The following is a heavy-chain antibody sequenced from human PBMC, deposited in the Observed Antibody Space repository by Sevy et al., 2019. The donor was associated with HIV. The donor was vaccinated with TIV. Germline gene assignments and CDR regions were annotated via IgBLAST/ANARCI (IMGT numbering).Heavy chain of an antibody. CDR3: ARDRSGYTSGWSVHY. J-gene: IGHJ4*02. V-gene: IGHV3-7*01. Sequence: GGSLRLSCAASEFTFSGYWMSWVRQAPGKGLEWVANIKQDGSEKYYVDSVKGRFTISRDNAKNSLYLQMNSLRAEDTAVYYCARDRSGYTSGWSVHYWGQGTLVTVSS. D-gene: IGHD6-19*01. CDR1: EFTFSGYW. CDR2: IKQDGSEK.